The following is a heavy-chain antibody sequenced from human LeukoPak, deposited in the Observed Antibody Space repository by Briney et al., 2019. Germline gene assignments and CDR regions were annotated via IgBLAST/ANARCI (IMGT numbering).Heavy chain of an antibody. CDR3: ARDLWGSSSSELASFDY. CDR2: INWNGGST. Sequence: GGSLRLSCAASGFRFDDYGMSWVRHAPGKGLEWVSGINWNGGSTSYADSVKGRFTISRDNAKNSVYLQMNSLRADDTAFYYRARDLWGSSSSELASFDYWGQGTLVTVSS. CDR1: GFRFDDYG. V-gene: IGHV3-20*04. J-gene: IGHJ4*02. D-gene: IGHD6-6*01.